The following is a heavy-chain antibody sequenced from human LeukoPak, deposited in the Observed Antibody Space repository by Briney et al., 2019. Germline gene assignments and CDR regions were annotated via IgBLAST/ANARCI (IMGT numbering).Heavy chain of an antibody. J-gene: IGHJ4*02. CDR1: GGSISSYY. CDR2: IYYSGST. CDR3: ARERPLIAVAGTYFDY. V-gene: IGHV4-59*01. D-gene: IGHD6-19*01. Sequence: PSETLSLTCTVSGGSISSYYWSWIRQPPGKGLEWSGYIYYSGSTNYNPSLKSRVTISVDTSKNQFSLKLSSVTAADTAVYYCARERPLIAVAGTYFDYWGQGTLVTVSS.